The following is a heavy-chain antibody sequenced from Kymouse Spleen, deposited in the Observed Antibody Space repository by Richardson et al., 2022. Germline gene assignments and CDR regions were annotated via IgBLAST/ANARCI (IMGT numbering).Heavy chain of an antibody. V-gene: IGHV4-34*01. J-gene: IGHJ6*02. Sequence: QVQLQQWGAGLLKPSETLSLTCAVYGGSFSGYYWSWIRQPPGKGLEWIGEINHSGSTNYNPSLKSRVTISVDTSKNQFSLKLSSVTAADTAVYYCARIQPLYYYGMDVWGQGTTVTVSS. CDR3: ARIQPLYYYGMDV. CDR2: INHSGST. CDR1: GGSFSGYY. D-gene: IGHD5-18,IGHD5-18*01.